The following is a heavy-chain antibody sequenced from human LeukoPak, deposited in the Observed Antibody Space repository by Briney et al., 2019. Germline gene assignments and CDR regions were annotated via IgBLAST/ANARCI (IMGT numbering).Heavy chain of an antibody. D-gene: IGHD6-13*01. CDR2: MNPSGGST. CDR3: ARDLSRPTIAAAGVFDY. J-gene: IGHJ4*02. CDR1: GYTFTSYY. Sequence: ASVKVSCKASGYTFTSYYMHLVRQAPGQGLEWMGIMNPSGGSTSYAQKFQGRVTMTRDTSTSTVYMELSSLRSEDTAVYYCARDLSRPTIAAAGVFDYWGQGTLVTVSS. V-gene: IGHV1-46*01.